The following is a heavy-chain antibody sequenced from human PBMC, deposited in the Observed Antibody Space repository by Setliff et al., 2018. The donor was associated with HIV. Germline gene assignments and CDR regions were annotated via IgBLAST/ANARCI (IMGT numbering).Heavy chain of an antibody. CDR3: ATLDHSGGNFLAY. CDR1: GGFVNDFY. CDR2: IHSSGST. J-gene: IGHJ4*02. V-gene: IGHV4-4*09. Sequence: PSETLSLTCTVSGGFVNDFYCNWIRQPPGKGPEWIGYIHSSGSTIYNPSLKSRITISLDTSKEQFSLELSSATAADTAVYYCATLDHSGGNFLAYWGQGSLVTVSS. D-gene: IGHD2-21*02.